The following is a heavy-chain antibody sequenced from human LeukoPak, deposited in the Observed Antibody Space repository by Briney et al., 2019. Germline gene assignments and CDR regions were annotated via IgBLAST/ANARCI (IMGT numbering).Heavy chain of an antibody. D-gene: IGHD6-13*01. Sequence: SQTLSLTCTVSGGSISSGSYYWSWIRQPAGKGLEWIGRIYSSSGSTNYNPSLKSRVTISVDTSKNQFSLKLSSVTAADTAVYYCASHGIAAAGFAEYFQHWGQGTLVTVSS. CDR2: IYSSSGST. V-gene: IGHV4-61*02. CDR1: GGSISSGSYY. CDR3: ASHGIAAAGFAEYFQH. J-gene: IGHJ1*01.